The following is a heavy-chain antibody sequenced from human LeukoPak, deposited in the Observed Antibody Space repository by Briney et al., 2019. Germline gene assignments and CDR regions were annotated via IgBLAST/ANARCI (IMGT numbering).Heavy chain of an antibody. Sequence: ASVKVSCKASGYTFTDYYIHWVRQAPGRGLEWMGWINPNSGVTNYAQKFQGRVTMTRDTSISTAYMDLSRLRSDDTAVYYCARDHCSTTSCYAEGPDYYYGMDVWGQGTTVTVSS. CDR1: GYTFTDYY. D-gene: IGHD2-2*01. J-gene: IGHJ6*02. CDR3: ARDHCSTTSCYAEGPDYYYGMDV. V-gene: IGHV1-2*02. CDR2: INPNSGVT.